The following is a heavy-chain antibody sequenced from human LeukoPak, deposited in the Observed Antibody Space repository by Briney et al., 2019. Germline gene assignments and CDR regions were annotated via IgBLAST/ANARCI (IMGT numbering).Heavy chain of an antibody. CDR3: ARAYCGGDCYRYYYYYLDV. Sequence: SQTLSLTCTVSDGSISSGDYYWSWIRQPPGKGLEWIWYIYYSGSTYYNPSLKSRVTISVDTSKNQFSLKLNSVTAAVTAVYYCARAYCGGDCYRYYYYYLDVCGKGTTVTVSS. D-gene: IGHD2-21*01. CDR1: DGSISSGDYY. CDR2: IYYSGST. J-gene: IGHJ6*03. V-gene: IGHV4-30-4*08.